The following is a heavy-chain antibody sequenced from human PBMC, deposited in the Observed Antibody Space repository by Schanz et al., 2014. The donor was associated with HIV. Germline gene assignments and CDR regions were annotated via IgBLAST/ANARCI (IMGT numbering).Heavy chain of an antibody. CDR1: GFSFSNFG. CDR3: AKDRNYYDSRYRGKGNYYYYYGMDV. Sequence: VQLLESGGGLVQPGRSLRLSCAASGFSFSNFGMHWVRQAPGKGLEWVAVISYDGSRKHFADSVKGRFTISRDNSKNTLYLQMKSLRAEDTAVYYCAKDRNYYDSRYRGKGNYYYYYGMDVWGQGTTVTVSS. D-gene: IGHD3-22*01. V-gene: IGHV3-30*18. CDR2: ISYDGSRK. J-gene: IGHJ6*02.